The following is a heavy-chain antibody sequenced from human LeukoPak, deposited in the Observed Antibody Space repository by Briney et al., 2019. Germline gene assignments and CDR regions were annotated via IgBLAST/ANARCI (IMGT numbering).Heavy chain of an antibody. Sequence: PGGSLRLSCAASGFTFSTYAMSWVRQAPGKGLEWVSTIRGTGGGTSYADSVRGRFTISRDNSKNTLYLQMNSLRAEDTAVYYCAKDPRDGYSSGWYLDYWGQGTLVTVSS. V-gene: IGHV3-23*01. J-gene: IGHJ4*02. CDR3: AKDPRDGYSSGWYLDY. D-gene: IGHD6-19*01. CDR1: GFTFSTYA. CDR2: IRGTGGGT.